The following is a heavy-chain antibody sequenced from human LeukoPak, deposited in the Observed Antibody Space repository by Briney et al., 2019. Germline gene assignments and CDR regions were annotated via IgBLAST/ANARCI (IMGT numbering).Heavy chain of an antibody. CDR3: ARDLGQYYDTSDNWFDP. D-gene: IGHD3-22*01. J-gene: IGHJ5*02. CDR1: GFTFTSNA. Sequence: GGSLRLSCAASGFTFTSNAMHWVRQAPGKGLEWVAVISYDGSNQYYADSVKGRFTISRDNAKNTLNLQMNSLRAEDTAVYYCARDLGQYYDTSDNWFDPWGQGTLVTVSS. V-gene: IGHV3-30*04. CDR2: ISYDGSNQ.